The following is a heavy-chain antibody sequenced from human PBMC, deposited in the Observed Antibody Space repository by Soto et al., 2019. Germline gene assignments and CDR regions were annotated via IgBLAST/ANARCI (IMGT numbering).Heavy chain of an antibody. Sequence: ASVKVSCKASGGTFSSYTISWVRQAPGQGLEWMGRIIPILGIANYAQKFQGRVTITADKSTSTAYMELSSLRSEDTAVYYCARGDDDYGDYGRYYYYMDVWGKGTTVTVSS. CDR1: GGTFSSYT. CDR2: IIPILGIA. V-gene: IGHV1-69*02. J-gene: IGHJ6*03. D-gene: IGHD4-17*01. CDR3: ARGDDDYGDYGRYYYYMDV.